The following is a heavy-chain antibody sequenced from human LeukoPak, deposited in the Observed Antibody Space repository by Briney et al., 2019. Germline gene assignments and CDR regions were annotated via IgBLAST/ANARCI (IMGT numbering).Heavy chain of an antibody. CDR2: INHSGST. Sequence: PSETLSLTCAVHGVSFSGYYWSWIRQPPGKGLEWIGEINHSGSTNYNPSLKSRVTISVDTSKNQFSLKLSSVTAADTAVYYCARGNYETYDSSGYFDYWGQGTLVTVSS. CDR1: GVSFSGYY. CDR3: ARGNYETYDSSGYFDY. V-gene: IGHV4-34*01. J-gene: IGHJ4*02. D-gene: IGHD3-22*01.